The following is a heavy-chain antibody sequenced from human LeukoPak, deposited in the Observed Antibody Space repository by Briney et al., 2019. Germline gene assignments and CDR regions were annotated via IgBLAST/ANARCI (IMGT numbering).Heavy chain of an antibody. CDR2: INPNSGGT. Sequence: ASVKVSCKASGYTFTGYYIHWVRQAPGQGLEWMGWINPNSGGTNYAQNFQGRVTVTRDTSIGTAYMELSRLRSDDTAMYYCAREHSSSSGKVFDYWGQGTLVTVSS. J-gene: IGHJ4*02. D-gene: IGHD6-6*01. CDR1: GYTFTGYY. CDR3: AREHSSSSGKVFDY. V-gene: IGHV1-2*02.